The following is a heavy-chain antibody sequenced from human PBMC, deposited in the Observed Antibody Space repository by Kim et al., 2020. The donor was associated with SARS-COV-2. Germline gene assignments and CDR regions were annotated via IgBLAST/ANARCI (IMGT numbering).Heavy chain of an antibody. CDR3: AKIWGIHYYGSGRYVNFDY. CDR1: GFTFSSYA. V-gene: IGHV3-23*01. CDR2: ISGSGGST. J-gene: IGHJ4*02. Sequence: GGSLRLSCAASGFTFSSYAMSWVRQAPGKGLEWVSAISGSGGSTYYADSVKGRFTISRDNSKNTLYLQMNSLRAEDTAVYYCAKIWGIHYYGSGRYVNFDYWGQGTLVTVSS. D-gene: IGHD3-10*01.